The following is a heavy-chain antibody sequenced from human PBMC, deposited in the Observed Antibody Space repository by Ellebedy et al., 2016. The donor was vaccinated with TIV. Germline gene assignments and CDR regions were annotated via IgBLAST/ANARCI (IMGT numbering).Heavy chain of an antibody. J-gene: IGHJ6*02. D-gene: IGHD4/OR15-4a*01. CDR1: GFNFNSYW. V-gene: IGHV3-7*03. CDR3: VRDGDYGDYYPGYYGMDV. Sequence: GGSLKISCAASGFNFNSYWMSWVRQAPGKGLEWVANINQDGSRIYYVDSVKGRFNTSRDNATNSVYLRMNTLGVDDTAVYHCVRDGDYGDYYPGYYGMDVWGQGTTVTVSS. CDR2: INQDGSRI.